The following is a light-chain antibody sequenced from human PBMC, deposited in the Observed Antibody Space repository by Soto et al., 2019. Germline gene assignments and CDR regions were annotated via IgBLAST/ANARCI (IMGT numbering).Light chain of an antibody. CDR3: QVWDNSSDQGV. CDR1: NIGSKT. Sequence: SYVLNQPPSVSVAPGKTARITCGGNNIGSKTMHWYQQKPGQAPVLVIYYDSDRPAGISERFSGSNSGNTATLTISRVEAGDEADYYCQVWDNSSDQGVFGGGTKLTVL. CDR2: YDS. V-gene: IGLV3-21*04. J-gene: IGLJ2*01.